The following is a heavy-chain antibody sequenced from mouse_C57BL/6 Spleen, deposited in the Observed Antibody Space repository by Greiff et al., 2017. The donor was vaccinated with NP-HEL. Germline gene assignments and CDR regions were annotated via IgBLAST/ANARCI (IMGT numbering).Heavy chain of an antibody. Sequence: QVQLQQPGAELVKPGASVKLSCKASGYTFTSYWMHWVKQRPGRCLEWIGRIDPNSGGTKYNEKFKSKATLTVDKPSSTAYMQLSSLTSEDSAVYYCARSGGNYADYYAMDYWGQGTSVTVSS. CDR2: IDPNSGGT. J-gene: IGHJ4*01. D-gene: IGHD2-1*01. CDR1: GYTFTSYW. V-gene: IGHV1-72*01. CDR3: ARSGGNYADYYAMDY.